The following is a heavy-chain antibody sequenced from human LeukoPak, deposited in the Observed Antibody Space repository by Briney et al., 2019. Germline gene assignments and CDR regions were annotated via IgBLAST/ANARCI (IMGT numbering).Heavy chain of an antibody. V-gene: IGHV1-2*02. D-gene: IGHD3-3*01. J-gene: IGHJ4*02. CDR1: GYTFTGYY. CDR3: ARVKGVVIPFDC. CDR2: INPNSGGT. Sequence: ASVKVSCKASGYTFTGYYMHWVRQAPGQGLEWMGWINPNSGGTNYAQKFQGRVTMTRDTSISTAYMELSRLRSDDTAVYYCARVKGVVIPFDCWGQGTLVTVSS.